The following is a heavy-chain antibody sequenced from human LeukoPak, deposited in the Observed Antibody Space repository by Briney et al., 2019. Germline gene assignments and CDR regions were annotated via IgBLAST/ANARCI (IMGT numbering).Heavy chain of an antibody. V-gene: IGHV3-23*01. CDR1: GFTFSSYA. Sequence: PGGSLRLSCAASGFTFSSYAMSWVRQAPGKGLEWVSAISGSGGSTYYADSVKGRFTISRDNSKNTLYLQMNSLRAEDTAVYYCARPKEVTENYYGSGSSYFDCWGQGTLVTVSS. CDR2: ISGSGGST. J-gene: IGHJ4*02. CDR3: ARPKEVTENYYGSGSSYFDC. D-gene: IGHD3-10*01.